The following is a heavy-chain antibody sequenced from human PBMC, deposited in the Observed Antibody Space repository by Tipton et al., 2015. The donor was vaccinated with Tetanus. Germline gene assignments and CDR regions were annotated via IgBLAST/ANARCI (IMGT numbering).Heavy chain of an antibody. Sequence: QVQLVQSGAEVKKPGASVKVSCKASGYTFTSYGISWVRQAPGQGLEWMGWISAYNGNTNYAQKLQGRVTMITDTSTSTAYMERRGLRAGDTAVYYGAGDFVGSEWELRAYSGGYFDYWGQGTLVTVSS. D-gene: IGHD1-26*01. J-gene: IGHJ4*02. CDR3: AGDFVGSEWELRAYSGGYFDY. V-gene: IGHV1-18*01. CDR2: ISAYNGNT. CDR1: GYTFTSYG.